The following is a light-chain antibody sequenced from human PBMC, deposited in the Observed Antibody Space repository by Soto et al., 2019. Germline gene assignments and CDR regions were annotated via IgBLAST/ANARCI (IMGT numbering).Light chain of an antibody. J-gene: IGKJ2*01. Sequence: DIQMTQSPSTLSASVGDRATITCRASQSISSWLVWYQQKPGKAPKLLFYDASSLESGVPTRSSGSGSGTEFTLTISRLQPDDFASYYCQQYNSYSTFGQGTKLEIK. CDR2: DAS. V-gene: IGKV1-5*01. CDR3: QQYNSYST. CDR1: QSISSW.